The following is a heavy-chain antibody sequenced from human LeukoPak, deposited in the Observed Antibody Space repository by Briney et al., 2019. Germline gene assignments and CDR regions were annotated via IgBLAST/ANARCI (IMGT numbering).Heavy chain of an antibody. CDR1: GFTFSRYS. J-gene: IGHJ6*02. CDR2: IRSSSSTI. CDR3: ARDYDILTGYAYYYYGMDV. D-gene: IGHD3-9*01. Sequence: GGSLRLSCAASGFTFSRYSMNWVRQAPGKGLEWISNIRSSSSTINYADSVKGRFTISRDNAKNSLYLQMNSLRDEDTAVYYCARDYDILTGYAYYYYGMDVWGQGTTVTVSS. V-gene: IGHV3-48*02.